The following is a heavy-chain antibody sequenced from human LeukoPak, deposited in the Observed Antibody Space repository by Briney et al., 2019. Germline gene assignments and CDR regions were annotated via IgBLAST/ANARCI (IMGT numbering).Heavy chain of an antibody. J-gene: IGHJ4*02. Sequence: GGSLRLSCAASGFTFSNYAMTWVRQAPGKGLEWVSTISGSGGTYYADSVKGRFTISRDNSKNTLYLQMNSLRAEDSAVYYCARDGSGYSDPVDYWGQGALVTVSS. D-gene: IGHD3-22*01. CDR2: ISGSGGT. CDR1: GFTFSNYA. CDR3: ARDGSGYSDPVDY. V-gene: IGHV3-23*01.